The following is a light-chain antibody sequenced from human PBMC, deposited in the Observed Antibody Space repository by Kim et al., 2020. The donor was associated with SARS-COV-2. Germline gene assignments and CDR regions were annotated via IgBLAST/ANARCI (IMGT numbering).Light chain of an antibody. CDR3: QQYNDWPPGDT. CDR1: QSVRTH. J-gene: IGKJ2*01. CDR2: GAS. V-gene: IGKV3-15*01. Sequence: EIVMTQSPATLSVSPGERATLSCRASQSVRTHLAWYQQKPGRAPTLLIHGASTRATGIPPRFSGSGSGTDFTLTITSLQSEDFALYYCQQYNDWPPGDTCGQGTKLEI.